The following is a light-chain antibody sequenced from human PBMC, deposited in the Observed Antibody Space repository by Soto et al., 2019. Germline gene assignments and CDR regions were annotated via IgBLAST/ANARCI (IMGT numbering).Light chain of an antibody. V-gene: IGKV3-11*01. CDR3: QQYNNWPQT. CDR1: RSVSSS. Sequence: PGERATLSCRASRSVSSSLVWYQQKPGQAPRLLIYDASNRATGIPARFSGSGSGTDFTLTISSLEPEDFAVYYCQQYNNWPQTFGQGTKVDIK. CDR2: DAS. J-gene: IGKJ1*01.